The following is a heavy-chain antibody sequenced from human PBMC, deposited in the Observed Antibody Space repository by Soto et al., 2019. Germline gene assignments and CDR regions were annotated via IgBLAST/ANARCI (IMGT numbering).Heavy chain of an antibody. CDR3: ARRDTGGFPRYFDN. V-gene: IGHV1-69*06. CDR1: GGTLTNFINYP. CDR2: IVPNIGTV. D-gene: IGHD2-8*02. Sequence: QMQLVQSGAEVKKPGSSVKVSCKASGGTLTNFINYPINWVRQAPGQGLEWMGGIVPNIGTVNYAHKFQGTVTITADKSTGTAYMELSSRRSEDTAIYYCARRDTGGFPRYFDNWGQRTLVTVSS. J-gene: IGHJ4*02.